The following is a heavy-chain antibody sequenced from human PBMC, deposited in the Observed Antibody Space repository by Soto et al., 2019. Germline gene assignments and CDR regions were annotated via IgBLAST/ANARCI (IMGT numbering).Heavy chain of an antibody. CDR1: GGSISSGGYY. CDR3: ASRGYDSSGFHYFDY. Sequence: QVQLQESGPGLVKPSQTLSLTCTVSGGSISSGGYYWSWIRQHPGKGLEWIGYIYYSGSTYYNPSLKRPVTISVDTSKNPFSMNLSSVTAADTAVYYCASRGYDSSGFHYFDYWGQGTLVIVSS. V-gene: IGHV4-31*01. D-gene: IGHD3-22*01. CDR2: IYYSGST. J-gene: IGHJ4*02.